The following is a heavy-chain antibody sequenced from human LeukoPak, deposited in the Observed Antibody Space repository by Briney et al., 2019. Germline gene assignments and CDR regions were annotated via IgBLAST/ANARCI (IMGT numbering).Heavy chain of an antibody. CDR2: ICYSGST. CDR3: ARYYCGGDCYSYYYYGMDV. Sequence: SETLSLTCTVSGGSISSYYWSWIRQPPGKGLEWIGYICYSGSTNYNPSLKSRVTISVDTSKNQFSLKLSSVTAADTAVYYCARYYCGGDCYSYYYYGMDVWGQGTTVTVSS. J-gene: IGHJ6*02. D-gene: IGHD2-21*02. V-gene: IGHV4-59*08. CDR1: GGSISSYY.